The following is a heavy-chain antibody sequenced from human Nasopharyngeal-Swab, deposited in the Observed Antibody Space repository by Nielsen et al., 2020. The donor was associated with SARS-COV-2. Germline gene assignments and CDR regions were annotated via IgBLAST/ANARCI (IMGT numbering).Heavy chain of an antibody. J-gene: IGHJ4*02. D-gene: IGHD3-10*01. CDR3: AGSLLWFGTILY. CDR2: ISYDGSNK. Sequence: GESLKISCAASGFTFSSHAMHWVRQAPGKGLEWVAVISYDGSNKYYADSVKGRFTISRDNSKNTLYLQMNSLRAEDTAVYYCAGSLLWFGTILYWGQGTLVTVSS. CDR1: GFTFSSHA. V-gene: IGHV3-30*04.